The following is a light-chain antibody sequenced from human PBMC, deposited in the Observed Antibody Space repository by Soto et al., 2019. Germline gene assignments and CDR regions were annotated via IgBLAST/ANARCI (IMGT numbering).Light chain of an antibody. V-gene: IGLV1-44*01. Sequence: QSVLIQPPSASGTPGQTIAISCSGGSSNIGSHTVNWYQQLPGTAPRLLIYSNTQRPSGVPDRFSGSKSGTSASLAISGHQSEYEGDYYCAAWDDSLNGVVFGGGTKVTV. CDR1: SSNIGSHT. CDR3: AAWDDSLNGVV. J-gene: IGLJ2*01. CDR2: SNT.